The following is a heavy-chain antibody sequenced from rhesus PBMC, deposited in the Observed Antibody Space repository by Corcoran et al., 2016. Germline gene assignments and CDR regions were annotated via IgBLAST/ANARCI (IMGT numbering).Heavy chain of an antibody. Sequence: EVQLVESGGGLAKPGGSLRLSCAAPGFTFSDYNMHGVRQASGKGLEWVSRISNGGGNTWYADSVKGRFTISRENAKDTLYLQMDSLRAEDTAVYYCARSSGSLSFDYWGQGVLVTVSS. CDR2: ISNGGGNT. V-gene: IGHV3-59*01. J-gene: IGHJ4*01. CDR3: ARSSGSLSFDY. CDR1: GFTFSDYN. D-gene: IGHD2-27*01.